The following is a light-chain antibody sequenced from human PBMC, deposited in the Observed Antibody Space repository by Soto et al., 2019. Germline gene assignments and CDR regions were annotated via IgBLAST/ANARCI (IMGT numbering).Light chain of an antibody. Sequence: DFQLTQSPSFLSASVGDRVTITWRASQAISSHFAWYQQKPGKAPKILIYDVSTLQSGVPSRFSGSGSGTEFTLTISSLRPEDFATYYRQKFHTYPPPFGAGTKV. CDR1: QAISSH. CDR2: DVS. V-gene: IGKV1-9*01. J-gene: IGKJ4*01. CDR3: QKFHTYPPP.